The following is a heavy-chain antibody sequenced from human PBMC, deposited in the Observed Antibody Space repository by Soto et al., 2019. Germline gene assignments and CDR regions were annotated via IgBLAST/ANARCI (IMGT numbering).Heavy chain of an antibody. V-gene: IGHV5-51*01. CDR2: IYPGDSGT. CDR3: ARNYYGSGYYYYYGMDV. CDR1: GYNFSSYW. Sequence: PGESLKISCKGSGYNFSSYWIGRVRQMPGKGLEWMGIIYPGDSGTRYSPSFQGQVTISVDKSISTAYLQWTSLKASDTAMYYCARNYYGSGYYYYYGMDVWGQGTTVTVSS. J-gene: IGHJ6*02. D-gene: IGHD3-10*01.